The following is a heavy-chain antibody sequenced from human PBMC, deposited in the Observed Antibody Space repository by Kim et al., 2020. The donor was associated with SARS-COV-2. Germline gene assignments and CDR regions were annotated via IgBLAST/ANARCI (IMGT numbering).Heavy chain of an antibody. J-gene: IGHJ6*02. V-gene: IGHV1-46*01. D-gene: IGHD6-19*01. CDR2: INPSSRST. CDR1: AYTFTSYY. CDR3: ARGVGSSSGWYGMDV. Sequence: ASVKVSCKASAYTFTSYYMHWVRQAPGQGLEWMGIINPSSRSTRYAQTFQGRVTVTRDTSTSTVYMDLSSLRSDDTAVYYCARGVGSSSGWYGMDVWGQGTTVTVSS.